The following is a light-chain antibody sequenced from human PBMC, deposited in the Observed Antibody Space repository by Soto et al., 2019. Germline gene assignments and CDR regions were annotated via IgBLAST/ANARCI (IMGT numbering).Light chain of an antibody. CDR3: CSNAGSYSYV. J-gene: IGLJ1*01. V-gene: IGLV2-11*01. CDR2: DVS. CDR1: SSDVGGYNY. Sequence: QSALTQPRSVSGSPGQSVTISCTGTSSDVGGYNYVSWYQQHPGKAPKLMFYDVSHRPSGVPDRFSGYKFANTSSRTISGLPDDDEADYCGCSNAGSYSYVFGAGTKLTVL.